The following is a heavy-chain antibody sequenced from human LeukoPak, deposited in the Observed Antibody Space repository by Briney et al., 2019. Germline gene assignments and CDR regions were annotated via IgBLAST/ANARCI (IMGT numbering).Heavy chain of an antibody. CDR1: GFTFSSYA. CDR3: AKDTSSSGSTPY. CDR2: ISGSGGST. J-gene: IGHJ4*02. V-gene: IGHV3-23*01. D-gene: IGHD6-19*01. Sequence: GGSLRLFCAASGFTFSSYAMSWVRQAPGKGLEWVSAISGSGGSTYYADSVKGRFTISRDNSKNTLYLQMNSLRAEDTAVYYCAKDTSSSGSTPYWGQGTLVTVSS.